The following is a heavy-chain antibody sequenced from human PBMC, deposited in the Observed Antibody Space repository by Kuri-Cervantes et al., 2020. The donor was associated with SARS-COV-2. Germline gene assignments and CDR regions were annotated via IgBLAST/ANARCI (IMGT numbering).Heavy chain of an antibody. J-gene: IGHJ6*03. CDR3: ARGSTDYSNGGYYYYYMDV. D-gene: IGHD4-11*01. V-gene: IGHV4-59*12. CDR2: IYYSGST. CDR1: GGSISSYY. Sequence: SETLSLTCTVSGGSISSYYWSWIRQPPGKGLEWIGYIYYSGSTNYNPSLKSRVTMSVDTSKNQFSLKLSSVTAADTAVYYCARGSTDYSNGGYYYYYMDVWGKGTTVTVSS.